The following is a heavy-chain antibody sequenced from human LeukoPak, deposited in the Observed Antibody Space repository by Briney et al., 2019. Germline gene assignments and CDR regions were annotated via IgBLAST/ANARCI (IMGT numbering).Heavy chain of an antibody. J-gene: IGHJ4*02. D-gene: IGHD4-17*01. CDR1: GGSISSGDYY. Sequence: PSETLSLTCTVSGGSISSGDYYWSWIRQPPGKGLEWIGYIYYSGSTYYNPSLESRVTISVDTSKNQFSLKLSSVTAADTAVYYCARALRAVGDYGYWGQGTLVTVSS. CDR2: IYYSGST. V-gene: IGHV4-30-4*01. CDR3: ARALRAVGDYGY.